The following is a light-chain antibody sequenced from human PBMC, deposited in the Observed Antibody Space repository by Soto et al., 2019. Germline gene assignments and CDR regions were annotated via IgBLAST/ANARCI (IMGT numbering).Light chain of an antibody. Sequence: EIVMTQSPATLSVSPGERATLSCRASQSVSSSLAWYQKKPGQAPRLLIYGASTRATCIPARFSGSGSGTDFTLTISSLQSEDFAVYYCQQYSNWWTFGQGTRVEIK. V-gene: IGKV3-15*01. CDR1: QSVSSS. CDR3: QQYSNWWT. CDR2: GAS. J-gene: IGKJ1*01.